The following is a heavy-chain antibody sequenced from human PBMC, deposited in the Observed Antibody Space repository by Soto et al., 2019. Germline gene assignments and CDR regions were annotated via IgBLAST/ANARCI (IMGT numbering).Heavy chain of an antibody. CDR1: GGSFSGYY. D-gene: IGHD2-15*01. CDR3: ARGCCSGGSCSPDCFDY. Sequence: QVQLQQWGAGLLKPSETLSLTCAVYGGSFSGYYWSWIRQPPGKGLEWIGEINHSGSTNYNTSLKSRVTISVDTSKNQFSLKRSSVTAADTAVYYCARGCCSGGSCSPDCFDYWGQGTLVTVSS. CDR2: INHSGST. V-gene: IGHV4-34*01. J-gene: IGHJ4*02.